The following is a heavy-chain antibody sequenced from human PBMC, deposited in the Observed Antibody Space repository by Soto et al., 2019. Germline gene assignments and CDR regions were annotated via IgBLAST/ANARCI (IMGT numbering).Heavy chain of an antibody. J-gene: IGHJ5*02. CDR1: GGSFSGFY. CDR3: ARHVLQDNWMHP. D-gene: IGHD1-1*01. CDR2: INHSGTT. Sequence: QVQLQQWGAGLLEPSETLSLTCGISGGSFSGFYWSWIRQSPGKGLEWIGEINHSGTTHYNPSLESRLNIWIDTSKAQFALNVISLTAADTAIYYCARHVLQDNWMHPWGQGTLVSVSS. V-gene: IGHV4-34*01.